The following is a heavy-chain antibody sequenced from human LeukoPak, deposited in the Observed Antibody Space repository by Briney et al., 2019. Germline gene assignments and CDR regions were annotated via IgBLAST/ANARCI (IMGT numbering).Heavy chain of an antibody. V-gene: IGHV3-7*04. Sequence: PGGSLRLSCVASGFPFSSYWMTWVRQASGKGQEWVANIKQDGSKKSYVDSVKGRFTISRDNAKNSLYLQMNSLRAEDTAIYYCTRVGYIDEGIDYWGQGTLVTVSS. CDR2: IKQDGSKK. CDR1: GFPFSSYW. D-gene: IGHD5-24*01. J-gene: IGHJ4*02. CDR3: TRVGYIDEGIDY.